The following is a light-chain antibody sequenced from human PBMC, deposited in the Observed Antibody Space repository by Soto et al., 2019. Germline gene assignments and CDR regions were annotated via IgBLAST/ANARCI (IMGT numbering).Light chain of an antibody. Sequence: EIVLTQSPGSLSLSPGERATLSCRASQSVGSSFLAWYQQKPGQAPRLLIYGASSRATGIPDRFSGSGSVTDFTLTISRLEPEDFAVYYCQQYGGSPWTFGQGTKVDI. J-gene: IGKJ1*01. V-gene: IGKV3-20*01. CDR2: GAS. CDR1: QSVGSSF. CDR3: QQYGGSPWT.